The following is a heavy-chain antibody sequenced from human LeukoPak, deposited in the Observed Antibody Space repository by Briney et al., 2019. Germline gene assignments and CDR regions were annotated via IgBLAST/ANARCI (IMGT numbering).Heavy chain of an antibody. D-gene: IGHD6-13*01. CDR2: IDRNGDST. Sequence: GGSLRLSCAASGFTFEDYGMSWVRQGPGKGLEWVSAIDRNGDSTGNADSVKGRFTISRDNAKNSLYLQMNSLRPEDTALYYCAKALVGAALYYYYGMDVWGQGTTVTVSS. V-gene: IGHV3-20*04. CDR1: GFTFEDYG. CDR3: AKALVGAALYYYYGMDV. J-gene: IGHJ6*02.